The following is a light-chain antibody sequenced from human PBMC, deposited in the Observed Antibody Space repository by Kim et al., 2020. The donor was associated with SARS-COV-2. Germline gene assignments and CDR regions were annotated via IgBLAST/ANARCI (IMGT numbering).Light chain of an antibody. V-gene: IGKV1-16*01. Sequence: SASVGDRINITCRWGQGIKTYLAWFRHKPGTAPKSLISAVSTLQSGVPSRFSGSGSERDFTLTISSLQPEDFATYDCQQFHTYPPTFGQGTKLEI. J-gene: IGKJ2*01. CDR2: AVS. CDR3: QQFHTYPPT. CDR1: QGIKTY.